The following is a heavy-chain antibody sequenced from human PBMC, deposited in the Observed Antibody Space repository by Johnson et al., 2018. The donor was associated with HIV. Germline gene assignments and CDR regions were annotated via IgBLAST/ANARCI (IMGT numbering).Heavy chain of an antibody. CDR2: IRYDGSNK. V-gene: IGHV3-30*02. D-gene: IGHD6-6*01. Sequence: QVQLVESGGGLVQPGGSLRLSCAASGFTFSSYGMHWVRQAPGKGLEWVAFIRYDGSNKYYADSVKGRFTISRDNSKNTLYLQMNSLRAEDTAVYYCARVGDSSSSLGAFDIWGQGTMVTDSS. CDR3: ARVGDSSSSLGAFDI. J-gene: IGHJ3*02. CDR1: GFTFSSYG.